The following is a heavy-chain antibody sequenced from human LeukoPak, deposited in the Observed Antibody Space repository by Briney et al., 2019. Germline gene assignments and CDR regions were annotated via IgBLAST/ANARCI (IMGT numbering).Heavy chain of an antibody. D-gene: IGHD2-2*01. CDR3: ARGQVPAAYDY. CDR1: GGSISSYY. J-gene: IGHJ4*02. V-gene: IGHV4-59*06. Sequence: PSETLSLTCTVSGGSISSYYWSWIRQPAGKGLEWIGYIYYSGSTYYNPSLKSRVTISVDTSKNQFSLKLSSVTAADTAVYYCARGQVPAAYDYWGQGTLVTVSS. CDR2: IYYSGST.